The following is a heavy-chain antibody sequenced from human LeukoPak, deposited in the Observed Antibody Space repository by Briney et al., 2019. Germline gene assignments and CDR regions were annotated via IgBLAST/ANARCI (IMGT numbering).Heavy chain of an antibody. Sequence: AGESLKISCKGSGYSFTSYWIGWVRQMPGKGLEWMGIIYPGDSDTRYSPSFQGQVTISADKSISTAYLQWSSLKASDTAMYYCASQLYCSSTSCYRGAFDIWGQGTMVTVSS. D-gene: IGHD2-2*01. V-gene: IGHV5-51*01. CDR1: GYSFTSYW. CDR3: ASQLYCSSTSCYRGAFDI. CDR2: IYPGDSDT. J-gene: IGHJ3*02.